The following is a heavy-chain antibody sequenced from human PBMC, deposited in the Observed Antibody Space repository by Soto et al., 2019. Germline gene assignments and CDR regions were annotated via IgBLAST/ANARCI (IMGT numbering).Heavy chain of an antibody. J-gene: IGHJ5*02. D-gene: IGHD2-15*01. V-gene: IGHV4-31*01. CDR1: GGSISNGGLY. CDR3: ARSGGDCGGGRCYCFDP. Sequence: QVQLQESGPGLVKPSQTLSLTCTVSGGSISNGGLYWNWIRQHPGKGLEWIGYINYSGSTYYNPSLKSLVTISVDTSENQFSLKLSSVTAADTAVYYCARSGGDCGGGRCYCFDPWGQGTLVTVSS. CDR2: INYSGST.